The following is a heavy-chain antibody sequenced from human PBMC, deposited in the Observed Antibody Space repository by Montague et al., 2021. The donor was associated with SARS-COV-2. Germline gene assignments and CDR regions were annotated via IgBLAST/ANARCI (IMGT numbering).Heavy chain of an antibody. V-gene: IGHV3-9*01. CDR3: AKGKQVAGYFDH. CDR2: ISWDSGLI. J-gene: IGHJ4*02. Sequence: SLRLSCAASGFNLGDSAMHWIRQAPGKGLEWVSSISWDSGLIGYADSVQGRFTISRDNAKNSLYLQMNSLRVEDTAVYYCAKGKQVAGYFDHWGQGTLVTVSS. CDR1: GFNLGDSA. D-gene: IGHD6-19*01.